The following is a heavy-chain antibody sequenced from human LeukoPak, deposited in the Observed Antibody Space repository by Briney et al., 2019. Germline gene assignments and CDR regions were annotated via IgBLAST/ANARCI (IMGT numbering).Heavy chain of an antibody. CDR1: GFMFSTYA. Sequence: PGGSLRLSCAASGFMFSTYAMSWVRQAPGKGLEWVSSISSSSSYIYYADSVKGRFTISRDNAKNSLYLQMNSLRAEDTAVYYCARSSGSAEAFDIWGQGTMVTVSS. J-gene: IGHJ3*02. D-gene: IGHD3-10*01. V-gene: IGHV3-21*01. CDR2: ISSSSSYI. CDR3: ARSSGSAEAFDI.